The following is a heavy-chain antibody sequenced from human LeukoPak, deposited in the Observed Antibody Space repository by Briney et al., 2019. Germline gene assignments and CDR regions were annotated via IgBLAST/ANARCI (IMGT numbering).Heavy chain of an antibody. V-gene: IGHV4-59*12. J-gene: IGHJ2*01. Sequence: SETLSHTCSVSGGSINTYFRTWIRLSPGKGLDWIGYIYYSGTTNYNPSLKRRVSMSVDTSRNQFSLRLRSVTAADTAVYYCARIMLSYFDFWGRGTLVTVSS. CDR3: ARIMLSYFDF. D-gene: IGHD3-10*02. CDR2: IYYSGTT. CDR1: GGSINTYF.